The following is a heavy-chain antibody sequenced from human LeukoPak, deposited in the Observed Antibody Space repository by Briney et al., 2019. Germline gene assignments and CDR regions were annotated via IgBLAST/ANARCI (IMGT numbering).Heavy chain of an antibody. CDR3: ARDISSGYYDAFDI. Sequence: GGSLRLSCAASGFTVSSNYMSWVRQAPGKGREWVSIIYSGGSTYYADSVKGRFTISRDNSKNTLYLQMNSLRAEDTAVYYCARDISSGYYDAFDIWGQGTMVTVSS. CDR1: GFTVSSNY. CDR2: IYSGGST. D-gene: IGHD3-22*01. V-gene: IGHV3-66*01. J-gene: IGHJ3*02.